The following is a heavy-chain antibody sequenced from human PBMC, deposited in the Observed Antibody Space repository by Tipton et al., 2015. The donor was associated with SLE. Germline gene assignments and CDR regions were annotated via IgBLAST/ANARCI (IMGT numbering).Heavy chain of an antibody. V-gene: IGHV4-59*01. CDR1: GGSISSYY. Sequence: TLSLTCTVSGGSISSYYWSWIRQPPGKGLEWIGYIYYSGSTNYNPSLKSRVTISVDTSKNQFSLKLSSVTAADTAVYYCAREALYYYDSSGYFDYWGQGTLLPVSS. CDR3: AREALYYYDSSGYFDY. D-gene: IGHD3-22*01. CDR2: IYYSGST. J-gene: IGHJ4*02.